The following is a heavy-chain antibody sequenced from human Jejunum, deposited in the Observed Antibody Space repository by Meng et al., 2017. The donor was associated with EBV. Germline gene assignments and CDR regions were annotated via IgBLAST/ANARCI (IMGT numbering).Heavy chain of an antibody. D-gene: IGHD1-26*01. CDR3: ARQGPSGRTFDY. Sequence: LQVKESGPGLVKPSETLSLTGTVSGGSISSSSYYWGWIRQPPGKGLEWIGTYYNSGSTYYNPSLKSRVTISVDTSKNQFSLKLISVTAADTAAYYCARQGPSGRTFDYWGQGTLVTVSS. CDR1: GGSISSSSYY. CDR2: YYNSGST. J-gene: IGHJ4*02. V-gene: IGHV4-39*01.